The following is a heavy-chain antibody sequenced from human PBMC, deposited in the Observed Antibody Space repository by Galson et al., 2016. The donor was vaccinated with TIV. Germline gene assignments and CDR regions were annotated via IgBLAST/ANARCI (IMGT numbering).Heavy chain of an antibody. D-gene: IGHD3-3*01. CDR2: IYHSGST. CDR3: ARDRSVIFGVDEYNSGMDV. Sequence: SETLSLTCAVSGGSISSSNWWSWVRQPPGKGLEWIGEIYHSGSTNYNPSLKGRVTISVDKSTNQLSLKVTSVTAADTAVYYCARDRSVIFGVDEYNSGMDVWGQGTTVTVSS. CDR1: GGSISSSNW. V-gene: IGHV4-4*02. J-gene: IGHJ6*02.